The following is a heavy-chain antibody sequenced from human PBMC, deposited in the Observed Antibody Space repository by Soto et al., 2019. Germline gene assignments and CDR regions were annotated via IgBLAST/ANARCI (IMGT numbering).Heavy chain of an antibody. V-gene: IGHV3-33*01. D-gene: IGHD2-8*01. J-gene: IGHJ6*02. CDR1: GFTFSSYG. Sequence: GGSLRLSCAASGFTFSSYGMHWVRQAPGKGLEWVAVIWYDGSNKYYADSVKGRFTISRDNSKNTLYLQMNSLRAEDTAVYYCARGYCTNGVCYTDKNHYYYYYGMDVWGQGTTVTVSS. CDR2: IWYDGSNK. CDR3: ARGYCTNGVCYTDKNHYYYYYGMDV.